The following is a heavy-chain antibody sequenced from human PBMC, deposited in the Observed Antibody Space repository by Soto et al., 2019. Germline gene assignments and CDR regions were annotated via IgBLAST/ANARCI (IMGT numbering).Heavy chain of an antibody. V-gene: IGHV1-3*01. CDR3: ARGFSDFWSGYYGTGYYYYGIDV. CDR1: GYTFTSYA. D-gene: IGHD3-3*01. Sequence: GASVKVSCKASGYTFTSYAMHWVRQAPGQRLEWMGWINAGNGNTKYSQKFQGRVTITRDTSASTAYMELSSLRSEDTAVYYCARGFSDFWSGYYGTGYYYYGIDVWREGTTVTVSP. J-gene: IGHJ6*04. CDR2: INAGNGNT.